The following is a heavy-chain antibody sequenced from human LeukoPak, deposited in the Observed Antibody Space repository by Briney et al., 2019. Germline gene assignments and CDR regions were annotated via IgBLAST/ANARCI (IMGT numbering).Heavy chain of an antibody. CDR1: GGSFSGYY. J-gene: IGHJ6*02. Sequence: PSETLSLTCAVYGGSFSGYYWSWIRQPPGKGLEWIGEINHSGSTNYNPSLKSRVTISVDTSKNQFSLKLSSVTAADTAVYYRAMEVGVSYGMDVWGQGTTVTVSS. V-gene: IGHV4-34*01. D-gene: IGHD3-22*01. CDR2: INHSGST. CDR3: AMEVGVSYGMDV.